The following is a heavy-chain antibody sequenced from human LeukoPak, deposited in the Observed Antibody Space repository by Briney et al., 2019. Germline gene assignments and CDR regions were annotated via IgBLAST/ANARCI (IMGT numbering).Heavy chain of an antibody. D-gene: IGHD4-17*01. Sequence: GGSLRLSCAASGFTFSSYGMHWVRQALGKGLEWVAVISYDGSNKYYADSVKGRFTISRDNSKDTLYLQMNSLRAEDTAVYYCAKSLRSTQDYFDYWGQGTLVTVSS. J-gene: IGHJ4*02. CDR1: GFTFSSYG. V-gene: IGHV3-30*18. CDR2: ISYDGSNK. CDR3: AKSLRSTQDYFDY.